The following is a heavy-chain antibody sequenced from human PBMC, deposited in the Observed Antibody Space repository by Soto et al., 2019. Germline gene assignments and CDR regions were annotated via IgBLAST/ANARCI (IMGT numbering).Heavy chain of an antibody. CDR1: GGTFSSYA. J-gene: IGHJ4*02. D-gene: IGHD5-18*01. V-gene: IGHV1-69*13. CDR2: IILIFGTA. CDR3: ARSYSYGPSNSDNYFDY. Sequence: VASVQVSCKASGGTFSSYAISWVRQAPGQGLEWMGGIILIFGTANYAQKFQGRVTITADESTSTAYMELSSLRSEDTAVYYCARSYSYGPSNSDNYFDYWGQGTLVTVSS.